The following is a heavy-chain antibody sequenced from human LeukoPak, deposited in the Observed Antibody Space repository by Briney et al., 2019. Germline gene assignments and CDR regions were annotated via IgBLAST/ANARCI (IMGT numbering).Heavy chain of an antibody. Sequence: PGRSLRLSCAASGFTFSSYAMHWVRQAPGKGLEWVAVISYDGSNKYYADSVKGRFTISRDNSKNTLYLQMNSLRAEDTAVYYCAREDILWWEVPGFDYWGQGTLVTVSS. CDR1: GFTFSSYA. V-gene: IGHV3-30-3*01. D-gene: IGHD2-21*01. CDR2: ISYDGSNK. CDR3: AREDILWWEVPGFDY. J-gene: IGHJ4*02.